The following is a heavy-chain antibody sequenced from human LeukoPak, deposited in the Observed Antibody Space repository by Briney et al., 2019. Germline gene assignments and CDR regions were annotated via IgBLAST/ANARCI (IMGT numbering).Heavy chain of an antibody. J-gene: IGHJ4*02. V-gene: IGHV4-59*01. D-gene: IGHD6-13*01. CDR3: ARASRAAALYYLDY. CDR2: IYYSGST. CDR1: GGSISSYY. Sequence: SETLSLTCTVSGGSISSYYWSWIRQPPGKGLEWIGYIYYSGSTNYNPSLKSRVTISVDTSRNQFSLKLSSVTAADTAVYYCARASRAAALYYLDYWGQGTLVTVSS.